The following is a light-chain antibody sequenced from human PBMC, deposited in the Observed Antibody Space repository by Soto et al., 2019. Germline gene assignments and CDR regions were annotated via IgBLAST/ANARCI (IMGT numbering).Light chain of an antibody. Sequence: EIVMTQSPATLSESPGDRATLSCRASQSVSTNLAWYQQKPGQAPRLVIYGASTRATGIPARFSGSGSGTEFTITISRLQSEDFAVYYGRQYNNWSPRTFGQGTKVEIK. V-gene: IGKV3-15*01. CDR3: RQYNNWSPRT. CDR1: QSVSTN. J-gene: IGKJ1*01. CDR2: GAS.